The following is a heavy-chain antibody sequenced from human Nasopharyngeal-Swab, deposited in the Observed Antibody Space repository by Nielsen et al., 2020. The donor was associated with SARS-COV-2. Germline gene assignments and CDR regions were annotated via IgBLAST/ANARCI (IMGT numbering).Heavy chain of an antibody. CDR3: TRLRYSGGLDY. CDR2: IRSKANSYAT. CDR1: GFTFSGSA. Sequence: TCAASGFTFSGSAMHWVRQASGKGLEWVGRIRSKANSYATAYAASVKGRFTISRDDSKNTAYLQMNSLKTEDTAVYYCTRLRYSGGLDYWGQGTLVTVSS. D-gene: IGHD6-25*01. V-gene: IGHV3-73*01. J-gene: IGHJ4*02.